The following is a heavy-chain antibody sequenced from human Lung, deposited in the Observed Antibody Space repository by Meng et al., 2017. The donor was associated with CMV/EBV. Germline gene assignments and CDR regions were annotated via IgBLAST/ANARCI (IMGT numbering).Heavy chain of an antibody. CDR3: ARDLNGGSPSGGWFDP. Sequence: SXXVSXKASGGTFSSYAISWVRQAPGQGLEWMGGIIPILGIANYAQKFQGRVTITADKSTSTAYMELSSLRSEDTVVYYCARDLNGGSPSGGWFDPWGQGNXVNGAS. CDR1: GGTFSSYA. J-gene: IGHJ5*02. D-gene: IGHD2-8*01. V-gene: IGHV1-69*10. CDR2: IIPILGIA.